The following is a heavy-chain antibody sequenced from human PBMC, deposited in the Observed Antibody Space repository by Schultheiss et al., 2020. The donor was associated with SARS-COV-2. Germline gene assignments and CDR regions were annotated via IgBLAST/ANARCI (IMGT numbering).Heavy chain of an antibody. CDR2: INPNSGGT. CDR1: GYTFTGYY. CDR3: AREGGRIEYWFDP. Sequence: ASVKVSCKASGYTFTGYYMHWVRQAPGQGLEWMGWINPNSGGTNYAQKFQGRVTMTRDTSISTAYMELSRLRSDDTAVYYCAREGGRIEYWFDPWGQGTLVTVSS. D-gene: IGHD1-14*01. J-gene: IGHJ5*02. V-gene: IGHV1-2*02.